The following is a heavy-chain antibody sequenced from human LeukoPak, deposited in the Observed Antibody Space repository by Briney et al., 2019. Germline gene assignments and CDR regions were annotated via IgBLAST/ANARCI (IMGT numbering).Heavy chain of an antibody. V-gene: IGHV3-7*03. CDR2: IKLDRSEK. J-gene: IGHJ4*02. CDR1: GFTFTNYW. Sequence: SGESLRLSCAASGFTFTNYWMSWVRQAPGKGLELVANIKLDRSEKYYVDSVKGRFTISRDNAKNSLNLQMNSLRAEDTAVYYCARVKATPQSPIFDYWGQGTLVTVSS. CDR3: ARVKATPQSPIFDY. D-gene: IGHD1-26*01.